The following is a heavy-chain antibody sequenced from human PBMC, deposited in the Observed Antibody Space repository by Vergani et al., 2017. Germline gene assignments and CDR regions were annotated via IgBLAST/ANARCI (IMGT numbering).Heavy chain of an antibody. Sequence: QVQLQQWGAGLLKPSETLSLTCAVYGGSFSGYYWSWIRQPPGKGLEWIGEINHSGSTNYHPSLKSRVTISVDTSKSQFSLKLSSVTAADTAVYYCARRPGYSSSWYHYYYYMDVWSKGTSVTVSS. CDR2: INHSGST. V-gene: IGHV4-34*01. CDR3: ARRPGYSSSWYHYYYYMDV. J-gene: IGHJ6*03. D-gene: IGHD6-13*01. CDR1: GGSFSGYY.